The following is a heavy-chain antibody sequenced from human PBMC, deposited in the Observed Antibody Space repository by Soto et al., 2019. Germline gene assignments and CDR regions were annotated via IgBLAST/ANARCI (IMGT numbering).Heavy chain of an antibody. J-gene: IGHJ6*02. CDR2: ISSSSSTI. Sequence: EVQLVESGGGLIQPGGSLRLSCAASGFTFSSYSMNWVRQAPGKGLEWVSYISSSSSTIYYADSVKGRFTISRDNAKNSLYLQMNSLRDEDTAVYYCARTHPLSECSGGSCYSGWGNYYYGMDVWGQGTTVTVSS. D-gene: IGHD2-15*01. CDR1: GFTFSSYS. CDR3: ARTHPLSECSGGSCYSGWGNYYYGMDV. V-gene: IGHV3-48*02.